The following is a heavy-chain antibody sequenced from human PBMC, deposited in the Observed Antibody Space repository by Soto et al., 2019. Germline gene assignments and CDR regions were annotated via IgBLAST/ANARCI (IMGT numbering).Heavy chain of an antibody. V-gene: IGHV4-38-2*01. CDR1: GYSINSDYY. D-gene: IGHD3-10*01. CDR2: VDHSGRT. Sequence: SSETLSLTCAVSGYSINSDYYWGWIRQPPGKGLEWIGSVDHSGRTYYSPSLRSRLTIFIDTSKNQFSLRLTSVTAADTAMYFCAKKGYYPSGKINLFDSWGPGTLVTV. CDR3: AKKGYYPSGKINLFDS. J-gene: IGHJ4*02.